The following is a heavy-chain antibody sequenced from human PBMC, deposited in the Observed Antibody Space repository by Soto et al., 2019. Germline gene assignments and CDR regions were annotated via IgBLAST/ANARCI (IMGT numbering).Heavy chain of an antibody. CDR1: GDSISSSGYY. CDR3: ARDSGLYSSSSFDY. V-gene: IGHV4-31*03. CDR2: IYYSGNT. D-gene: IGHD6-6*01. J-gene: IGHJ4*02. Sequence: KTSETLSLTCSVSGDSISSSGYYWSWIRQHPGKGLEWIGHIYYSGNTYYNPSLKSRFTISVDTSKNQFSLNLSSVTAADTAVYYCARDSGLYSSSSFDYWGRGTLVTVSS.